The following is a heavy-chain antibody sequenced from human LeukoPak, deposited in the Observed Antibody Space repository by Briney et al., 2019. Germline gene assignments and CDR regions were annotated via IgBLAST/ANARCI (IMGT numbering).Heavy chain of an antibody. CDR3: ARRRSWYDFWSGYYTFYFDY. CDR2: INHSGST. J-gene: IGHJ4*02. V-gene: IGHV4-34*01. CDR1: GGSISSYY. Sequence: PPETLSLTCTVSGGSISSYYWSWIRQPPGKGLEWIGEINHSGSTNYNPSLKGRVTISVDTSKNQFSLKLSSVTAADTAVYYCARRRSWYDFWSGYYTFYFDYWGQGTLVTVSS. D-gene: IGHD3-3*01.